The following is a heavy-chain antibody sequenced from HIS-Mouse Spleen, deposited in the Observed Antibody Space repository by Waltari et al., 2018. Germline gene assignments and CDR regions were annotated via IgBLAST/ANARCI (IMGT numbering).Heavy chain of an antibody. D-gene: IGHD2-21*01. Sequence: EVQLLESGGGLVQPGGSLRLPCAASGFPFSSYAMRWVRQAPGKGLEWVSAISGSGGSTYYADSVKGRFTISRDNSKNTLYLQMNSLRAEDTAVYYCAKSRGGDCYDYWGQGTLVTVSS. V-gene: IGHV3-23*01. CDR3: AKSRGGDCYDY. CDR1: GFPFSSYA. J-gene: IGHJ4*02. CDR2: ISGSGGST.